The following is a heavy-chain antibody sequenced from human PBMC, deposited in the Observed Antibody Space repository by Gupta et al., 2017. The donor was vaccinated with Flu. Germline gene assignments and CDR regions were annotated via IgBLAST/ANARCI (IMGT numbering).Heavy chain of an antibody. J-gene: IGHJ6*02. CDR1: GFTFINHA. Sequence: LVESGGGAVQPGTSLRLSCVASGFTFINHAMHWVRQAPGKGPEWVAGISYDGTKIYYGNSVKGRFVISRDNLNDVVSLQMNDLGVGDTATYFCARMDEAWSYYFAVDLWGQGTTVAVS. D-gene: IGHD3-10*01. CDR3: ARMDEAWSYYFAVDL. CDR2: ISYDGTKI. V-gene: IGHV3-30*03.